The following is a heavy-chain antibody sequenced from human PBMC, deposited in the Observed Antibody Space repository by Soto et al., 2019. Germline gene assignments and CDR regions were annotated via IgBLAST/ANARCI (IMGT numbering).Heavy chain of an antibody. D-gene: IGHD3-16*02. CDR3: ARSLNLFDY. CDR2: INHSGST. V-gene: IGHV4-34*01. CDR1: GGSFSGYY. Sequence: SETLSLTCAVYGGSFSGYYWSWIRQPPGKGLEWIGEINHSGSTNYNPSLKSRVTISVDTSKNQFSLKLSSVTAADTAVYYCARSLNLFDYWGRGTLVTVSS. J-gene: IGHJ4*02.